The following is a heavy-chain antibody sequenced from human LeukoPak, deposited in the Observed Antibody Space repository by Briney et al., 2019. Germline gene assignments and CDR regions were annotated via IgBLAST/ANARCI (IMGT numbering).Heavy chain of an antibody. V-gene: IGHV3-23*01. CDR2: ISYSGDST. D-gene: IGHD1-14*01. CDR3: AREPPLDY. J-gene: IGHJ4*02. CDR1: GFTFSNYA. Sequence: GGSLRLSCAVSGFTFSNYAMSWVRQAPGKGLDWVSAISYSGDSTYYADSVKGRFTISRDNSKNMLYLQMNSLTADDTAVYYCAREPPLDYWGQGTLVTVSS.